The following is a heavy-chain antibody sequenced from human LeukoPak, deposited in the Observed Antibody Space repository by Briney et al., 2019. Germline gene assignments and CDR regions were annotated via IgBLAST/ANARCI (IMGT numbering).Heavy chain of an antibody. CDR1: GGSFSSYY. D-gene: IGHD5-12*01. Sequence: SETLSLTCAVYGGSFSSYYWSWIRQPPGKGLEWIGYIYYSGSTNYNPSLKSRVTISVDTSKNQFSQKLSSVTAADTAVYYCARESPVATGVFDYWGQGTLVTVSS. CDR3: ARESPVATGVFDY. CDR2: IYYSGST. J-gene: IGHJ4*02. V-gene: IGHV4-59*01.